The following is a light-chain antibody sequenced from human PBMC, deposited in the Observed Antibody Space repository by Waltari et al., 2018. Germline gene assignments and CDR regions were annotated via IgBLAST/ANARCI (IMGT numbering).Light chain of an antibody. J-gene: IGKJ3*01. Sequence: DIQMTQSPSSLSASVGDRVTITCRASENVNNYLNWYQQKPGKAPKLLIYKASTLQSGVPSRFSGSGSGTDYTFTISSLQSEDVATYYCQHGYGTPFTFGPGTKLGIK. CDR1: ENVNNY. CDR3: QHGYGTPFT. CDR2: KAS. V-gene: IGKV1-39*01.